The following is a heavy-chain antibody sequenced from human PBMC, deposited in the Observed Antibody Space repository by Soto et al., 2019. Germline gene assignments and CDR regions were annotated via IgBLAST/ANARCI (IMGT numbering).Heavy chain of an antibody. D-gene: IGHD3-3*01. CDR3: ARLFAGRRSYYYYGMDV. CDR2: IYYSGST. Sequence: SETLSLTCTVSGGSISSSSYYWGWIRQPPGKGLEWIGSIYYSGSTYYNPSLKSRVTISVDTSKNQFSLKLSSVTAADTAVYYCARLFAGRRSYYYYGMDVWGQGTTVTVSS. V-gene: IGHV4-39*01. J-gene: IGHJ6*02. CDR1: GGSISSSSYY.